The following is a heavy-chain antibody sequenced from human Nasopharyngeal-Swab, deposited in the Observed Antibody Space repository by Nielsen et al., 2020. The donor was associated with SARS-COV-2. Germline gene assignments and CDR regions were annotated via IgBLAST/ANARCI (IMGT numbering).Heavy chain of an antibody. D-gene: IGHD3-3*01. Sequence: GESLKISCAASGFTFSTYAMSWVRQAPGKGLEWVSGISGSGDNTYYADSVKGRFTISRDNSKNTLELHMNSLRAEDTAVYYCAKPVALEWLLYSENYYYYGMDVWGQGTTVTVSS. CDR3: AKPVALEWLLYSENYYYYGMDV. CDR2: ISGSGDNT. J-gene: IGHJ6*02. CDR1: GFTFSTYA. V-gene: IGHV3-23*01.